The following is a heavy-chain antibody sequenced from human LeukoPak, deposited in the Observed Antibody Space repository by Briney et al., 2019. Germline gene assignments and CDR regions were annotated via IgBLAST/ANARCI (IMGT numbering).Heavy chain of an antibody. Sequence: SETLSLTCTVSGGSISTYYWSWIRQPPEKGLEWIGYSDYSGSANYNPSLKSRVTISVDTSRNQFSLNLNSVTAADTAVYYCARVPGGGTAANWGQGTMVTVSS. V-gene: IGHV4-59*01. CDR2: SDYSGSA. CDR1: GGSISTYY. D-gene: IGHD1-7*01. J-gene: IGHJ3*01. CDR3: ARVPGGGTAAN.